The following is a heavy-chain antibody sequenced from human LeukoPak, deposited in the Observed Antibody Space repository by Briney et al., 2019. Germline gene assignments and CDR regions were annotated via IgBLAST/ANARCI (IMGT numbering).Heavy chain of an antibody. D-gene: IGHD5-12*01. Sequence: GRSPRLSCSASGVTSRSYAIHWVRQAAGKGLEYVSALSSNGGTTYYAHSVKGRFTTSRDNSKNTLYLQMSSLRAEDPAVYYCLRYTSGYDYWGQGTLVTVSS. J-gene: IGHJ4*02. CDR2: LSSNGGTT. CDR3: LRYTSGYDY. CDR1: GVTSRSYA. V-gene: IGHV3-64D*06.